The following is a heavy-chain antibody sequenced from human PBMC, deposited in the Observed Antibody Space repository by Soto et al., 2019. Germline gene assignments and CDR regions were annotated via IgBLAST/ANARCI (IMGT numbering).Heavy chain of an antibody. Sequence: ASVKVSCKASGYTFTSYYMHWVRQAPGQGLEWMGIINPSGGSTSYAQKFQGRVTMTTDTSTSTAYMELRSLRSDDTAVYYCAREDTSMAFDCWGQGTLVTVSS. V-gene: IGHV1-46*01. CDR2: INPSGGST. D-gene: IGHD5-18*01. CDR3: AREDTSMAFDC. J-gene: IGHJ4*02. CDR1: GYTFTSYY.